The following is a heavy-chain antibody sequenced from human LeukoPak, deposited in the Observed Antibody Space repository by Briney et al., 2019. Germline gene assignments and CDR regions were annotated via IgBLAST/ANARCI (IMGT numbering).Heavy chain of an antibody. Sequence: ASVKVSCXASGYTFTSYGISWVRQAHGQGLEWMGWISAYNGNTNYAQKLQGRVTMTTDTSTSTAYMELRSLRSDDTAVYYCARDRVIWFGELPYHWGQGTLVTVSS. J-gene: IGHJ5*02. CDR1: GYTFTSYG. CDR2: ISAYNGNT. D-gene: IGHD3-10*01. CDR3: ARDRVIWFGELPYH. V-gene: IGHV1-18*01.